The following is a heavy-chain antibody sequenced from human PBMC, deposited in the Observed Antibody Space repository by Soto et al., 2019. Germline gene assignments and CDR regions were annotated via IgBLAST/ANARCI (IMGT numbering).Heavy chain of an antibody. Sequence: GASVKVSCKASGGTFSSYAISWVRQAPGQGLEWMGGIIPIFGTANYSPSFQGHVTISADKSISTAYLQWSGLKASDTAMYYCARTFPYYNWFDPWGQGTLVTVSS. V-gene: IGHV1-69*06. CDR1: GGTFSSYA. CDR2: IIPIFGTA. D-gene: IGHD2-21*01. CDR3: ARTFPYYNWFDP. J-gene: IGHJ5*02.